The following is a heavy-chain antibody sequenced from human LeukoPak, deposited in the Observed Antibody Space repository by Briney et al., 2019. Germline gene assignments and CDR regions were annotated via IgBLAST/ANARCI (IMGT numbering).Heavy chain of an antibody. V-gene: IGHV4-59*12. CDR3: ARGGGSIAARLPYYYYGMDV. J-gene: IGHJ6*02. D-gene: IGHD6-6*01. CDR2: IYYSGST. Sequence: PSETLSLTCTVSGGSISSYYWSWIRQPPGKGLEWIGYIYYSGSTNYNPSLKSRVTISVDTSKNQFSLKLSSVTAADTAAYYCARGGGSIAARLPYYYYGMDVWGQGTTVTVSS. CDR1: GGSISSYY.